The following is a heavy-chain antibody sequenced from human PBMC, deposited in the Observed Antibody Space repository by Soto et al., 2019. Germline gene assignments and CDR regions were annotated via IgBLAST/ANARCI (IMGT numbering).Heavy chain of an antibody. CDR2: IYYSGST. V-gene: IGHV4-39*01. J-gene: IGHJ6*02. CDR3: ARSYGERRNRGMDF. Sequence: TSETLSLTCTVSGGSVSSSSYYWGWVRQPPGKGLEWIGSIYYSGSTYYNPSLKSRVTISVDTSKNQFSLKLSSVSAADTAVYYCARSYGERRNRGMDFWGQGTTVTVSS. D-gene: IGHD4-17*01. CDR1: GGSVSSSSYY.